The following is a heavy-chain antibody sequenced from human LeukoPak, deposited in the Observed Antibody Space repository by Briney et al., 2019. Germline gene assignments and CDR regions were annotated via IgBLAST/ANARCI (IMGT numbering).Heavy chain of an antibody. J-gene: IGHJ4*02. CDR1: GGSISSYY. CDR3: ARKTVTTRGSFDY. Sequence: PSETLSLTCTVSGGSISSYYWSWIRQPPGKGLGWIGYIYYSGSTNYNPSLKSRVTISVDTSKNQFSLKLSSVTAADTAVYYCARKTVTTRGSFDYWGQGTLVTVSS. CDR2: IYYSGST. D-gene: IGHD4-17*01. V-gene: IGHV4-59*01.